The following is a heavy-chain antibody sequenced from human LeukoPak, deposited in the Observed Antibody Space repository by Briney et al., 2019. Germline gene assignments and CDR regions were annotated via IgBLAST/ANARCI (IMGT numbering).Heavy chain of an antibody. CDR1: GYTFTGYY. CDR3: ARVGPTFYYYYMDV. V-gene: IGHV1-2*02. Sequence: GASVKVSCKASGYTFTGYYMHWVRQAPGQGLEWMGWINPNSGGTNYAQKFQGRVTMTRDTSISTAYMELSRLRSDDTAVYYCARVGPTFYYYYMDVWGKGTTVTVSS. J-gene: IGHJ6*03. CDR2: INPNSGGT. D-gene: IGHD1-26*01.